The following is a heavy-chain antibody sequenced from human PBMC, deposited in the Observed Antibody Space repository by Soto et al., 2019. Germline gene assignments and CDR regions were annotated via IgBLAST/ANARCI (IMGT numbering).Heavy chain of an antibody. V-gene: IGHV3-21*01. J-gene: IGHJ4*02. D-gene: IGHD4-17*01. CDR3: AREHVGTTVTDYGGSCDY. Sequence: PGGSLRLSCAASGFTFSSYSMNWVRQAPGKGLEWVSSISSNSSYIYYADSVKGRFTISRDNAKNTLYLQMNSLRVEDTAVYYFAREHVGTTVTDYGGSCDYWGQGTLVTVSS. CDR1: GFTFSSYS. CDR2: ISSNSSYI.